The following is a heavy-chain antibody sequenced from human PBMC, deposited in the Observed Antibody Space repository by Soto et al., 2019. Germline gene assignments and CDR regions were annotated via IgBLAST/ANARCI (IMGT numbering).Heavy chain of an antibody. CDR2: IHSDGSST. CDR3: ARGDVGAFDL. Sequence: EVQLVESGGGLVQPGGSLRLSCVASEFTFSHYWMHGVRQVPGKGLVWVSRIHSDGSSTTYADSVKGRFTISRDNAKNTLYLQMASLRVEDTAVYYCARGDVGAFDLWGQGTMVTVSS. J-gene: IGHJ3*01. V-gene: IGHV3-74*03. D-gene: IGHD1-26*01. CDR1: EFTFSHYW.